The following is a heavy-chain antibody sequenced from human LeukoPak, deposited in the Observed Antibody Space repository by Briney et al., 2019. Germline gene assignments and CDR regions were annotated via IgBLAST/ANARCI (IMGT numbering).Heavy chain of an antibody. D-gene: IGHD5-12*01. CDR1: GGSISSGGYY. V-gene: IGHV4-31*03. Sequence: SETLSLTCTVSGGSISSGGYYWSWIRQHPGKGLEWIGYIYYSGSTYYNPSLKSRVTISVDTSKNQFSLKLSSVTAADTAVYYCARVQVPRVVAFWGQGTLVTVSS. CDR2: IYYSGST. CDR3: ARVQVPRVVAF. J-gene: IGHJ4*02.